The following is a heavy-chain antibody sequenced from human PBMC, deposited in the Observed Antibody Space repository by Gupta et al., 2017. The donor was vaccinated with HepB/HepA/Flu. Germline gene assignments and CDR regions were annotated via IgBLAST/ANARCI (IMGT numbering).Heavy chain of an antibody. CDR3: ATDFLSGQLTGLDY. V-gene: IGHV3-21*01. J-gene: IGHJ4*02. Sequence: EVHLVESGGGLVKPGGSLRLSCAASGFTFSASRMNCVRQAPGKGLAWVSSISSSVTCKEYTDSMKGRLTISRDNARNSLYRQMSSLRDEDTAVYVCATDFLSGQLTGLDYWGQGTLVTVSS. D-gene: IGHD1-26*01. CDR1: GFTFSASR. CDR2: ISSSVTCK.